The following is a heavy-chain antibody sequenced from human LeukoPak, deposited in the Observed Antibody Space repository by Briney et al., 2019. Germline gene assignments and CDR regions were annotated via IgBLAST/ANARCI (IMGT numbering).Heavy chain of an antibody. CDR3: ATYSGYAAY. J-gene: IGHJ4*02. CDR1: GYTLTELA. Sequence: ASAKVSCKVSGYTLTELAIHWVRQAPGKGLEWMGGFDPEDVETIYAQKFQGRVTMTEDTYTDTAYMELSSLRSEDTAVYYCATYSGYAAYWGQGTLVSVSS. V-gene: IGHV1-24*01. CDR2: FDPEDVET. D-gene: IGHD5-12*01.